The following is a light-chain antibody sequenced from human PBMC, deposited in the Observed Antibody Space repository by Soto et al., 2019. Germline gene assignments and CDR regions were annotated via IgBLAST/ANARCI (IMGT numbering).Light chain of an antibody. CDR2: NNN. CDR1: SSNIGAGYH. Sequence: QSVLTQPPSLSGAPGQRVTISCTGSSSNIGAGYHVHWYQQHPGTAPKLLIYNNNLRPSGVPDRFSGFRSDTSASLVIAGLQADDGVDYYCQSYDNRLSIVVFGGGTQLTVL. J-gene: IGLJ2*01. V-gene: IGLV1-40*01. CDR3: QSYDNRLSIVV.